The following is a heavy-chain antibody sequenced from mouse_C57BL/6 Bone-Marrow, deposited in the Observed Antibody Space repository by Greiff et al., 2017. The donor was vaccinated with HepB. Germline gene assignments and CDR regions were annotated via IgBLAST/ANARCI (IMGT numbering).Heavy chain of an antibody. J-gene: IGHJ4*01. CDR1: GYAFSSYW. CDR3: ARRCTDQYYAIDY. V-gene: IGHV1-80*01. Sequence: VQLQQSGAELVKPGASVKISCKASGYAFSSYWMNWVQQRPGKGLEWIGQIYPGDGDTTYNGKFKGKATLTADKSSSTAYMQLSSLTSEDSAVSFCARRCTDQYYAIDYWGQGTSVTVSS. CDR2: IYPGDGDT.